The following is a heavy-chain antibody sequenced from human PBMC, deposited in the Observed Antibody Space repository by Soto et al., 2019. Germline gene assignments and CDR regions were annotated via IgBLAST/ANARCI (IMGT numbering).Heavy chain of an antibody. CDR1: ESSLSTSGGP. V-gene: IGHV2-5*01. D-gene: IGHD6-19*01. Sequence: CGPTLVNPTHTLTLTCTLSESSLSTSGGPVAWIRQPPGKALEWLALIYWNDDKLYSPSLKSRLTITKDTSKNQVVLTMTNMDPVETATYYCAHRRIAVAGIFYWGQGTLVTASS. J-gene: IGHJ4*02. CDR2: IYWNDDK. CDR3: AHRRIAVAGIFY.